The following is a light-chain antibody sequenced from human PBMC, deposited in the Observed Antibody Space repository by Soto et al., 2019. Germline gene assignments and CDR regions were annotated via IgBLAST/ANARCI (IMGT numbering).Light chain of an antibody. V-gene: IGLV1-40*01. CDR3: LSYDSSLSGWV. J-gene: IGLJ3*02. CDR2: GNS. Sequence: QSVLTQPPSVSGAPGQRVTFSCTGSSSNIGAGSDVHWYQHLPGTAPKLLISGNSSRPSGVPDRFSASKSGTSASLAITGLQAEDEADYYCLSYDSSLSGWVFGGGTKLTVL. CDR1: SSNIGAGSD.